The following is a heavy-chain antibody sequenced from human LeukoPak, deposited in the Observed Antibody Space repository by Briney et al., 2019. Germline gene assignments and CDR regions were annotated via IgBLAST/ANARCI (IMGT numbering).Heavy chain of an antibody. D-gene: IGHD3-22*01. CDR1: GYTFTGYY. CDR3: AVDTYYYDSSGEDAFDI. Sequence: GASVKVSCKASGYTFTGYYMYWVRQAPGQGLEWMGIINPSGGSTNYAQKFQGRVTMTRDMSTSTVYMELSSLRSEDTAVYYCAVDTYYYDSSGEDAFDIWGQGTMVTVSS. CDR2: INPSGGST. V-gene: IGHV1-46*01. J-gene: IGHJ3*02.